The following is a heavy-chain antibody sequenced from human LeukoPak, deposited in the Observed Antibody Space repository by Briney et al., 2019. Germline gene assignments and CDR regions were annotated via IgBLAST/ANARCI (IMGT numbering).Heavy chain of an antibody. CDR2: INHSGST. CDR1: GGSFSGYY. V-gene: IGHV4-34*01. CDR3: ARGVEMATWDSD. Sequence: PSETLSLTCAVYGGSFSGYYWSWIRQPPGKGLEWIGEINHSGSTNCNPSLKSRVTISVDTSKNQFSLKLSSVTAADTAVYYCARGVEMATWDSDWGQGTLVTVSS. D-gene: IGHD5-24*01. J-gene: IGHJ4*02.